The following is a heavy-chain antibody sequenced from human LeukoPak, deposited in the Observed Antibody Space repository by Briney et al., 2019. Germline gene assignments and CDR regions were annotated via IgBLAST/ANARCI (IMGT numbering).Heavy chain of an antibody. CDR2: INPNTGGT. D-gene: IGHD6-13*01. Sequence: ASVKVSCKASGYTFTDYYIHWVRQAPGQGLEWMAWINPNTGGTKSTQKFQVRVTLTRDTSINTAYMELTRLRSDDTAVYYCARGGVRTAASNFGYWGQGTLVTVSS. CDR1: GYTFTDYY. J-gene: IGHJ4*02. CDR3: ARGGVRTAASNFGY. V-gene: IGHV1-2*02.